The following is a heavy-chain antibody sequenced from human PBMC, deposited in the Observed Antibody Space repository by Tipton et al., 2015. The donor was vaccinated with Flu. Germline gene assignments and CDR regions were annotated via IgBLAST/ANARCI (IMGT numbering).Heavy chain of an antibody. CDR3: ATFKRNPYYHFDY. Sequence: LRLSCTVSGGSISTSTYFWGWIHQPPGKGLEWIGTIYYSGSTYYNPSLKSRLTISVDTSKSQFSLKLSSVTAADTAVYYCATFKRNPYYHFDYWGQGTLVTVSS. J-gene: IGHJ4*02. CDR1: GGSISTSTYF. V-gene: IGHV4-39*01. CDR2: IYYSGST. D-gene: IGHD3-10*01.